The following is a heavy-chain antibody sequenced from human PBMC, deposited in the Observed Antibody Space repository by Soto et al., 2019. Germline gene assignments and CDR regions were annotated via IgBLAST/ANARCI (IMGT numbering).Heavy chain of an antibody. CDR3: ARGSYGAGSDY. Sequence: PSETLSLTCVVSGGSISSGGYSWSWIRQPPGKGLEWIGYVFHSGSTYYSPSLKSRVTISIDGSKNQFSLKLTSVTAADTAVYYCARGSYGAGSDYWGQGILVTVSS. D-gene: IGHD3-10*01. CDR2: VFHSGST. CDR1: GGSISSGGYS. J-gene: IGHJ4*02. V-gene: IGHV4-30-2*01.